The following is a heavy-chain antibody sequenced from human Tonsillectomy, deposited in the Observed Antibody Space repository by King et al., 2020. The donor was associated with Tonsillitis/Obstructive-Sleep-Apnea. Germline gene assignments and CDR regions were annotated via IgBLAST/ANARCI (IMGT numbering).Heavy chain of an antibody. CDR1: GFTCSSYG. Sequence: VQLVESGGGVVQPGRSLRLSCAASGFTCSSYGMHWVRQAPGKGLEWVAVIWYDGSNKYYADSVKGRFTISRDNSKNTLYLQMNSLRAEDTDLYYCAGEPRDFWSSYPNTFDYWGQGTLVTVSS. D-gene: IGHD3-3*01. J-gene: IGHJ4*02. CDR3: AGEPRDFWSSYPNTFDY. V-gene: IGHV3-33*01. CDR2: IWYDGSNK.